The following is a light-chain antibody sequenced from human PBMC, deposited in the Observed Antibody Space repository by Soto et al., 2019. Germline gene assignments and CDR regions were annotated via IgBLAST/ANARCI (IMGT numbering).Light chain of an antibody. Sequence: QSVLTQPASVSGSPGQSITISCTGTSSDVGAYNYVSWYQQHPGKAPKLMIYDVSNRPSGVSNRFSGSKSGNTASLSISWLQAEDEADYYCSSYTNSNTRVFGGGTKVTVL. CDR2: DVS. V-gene: IGLV2-14*01. CDR1: SSDVGAYNY. CDR3: SSYTNSNTRV. J-gene: IGLJ3*02.